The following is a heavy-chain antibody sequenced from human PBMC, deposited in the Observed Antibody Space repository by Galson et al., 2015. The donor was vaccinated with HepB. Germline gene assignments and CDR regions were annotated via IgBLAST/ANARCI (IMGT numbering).Heavy chain of an antibody. CDR1: GFTFSGSA. D-gene: IGHD3-22*01. CDR3: TRHLQYYYDSSGYYYVGRTG. CDR2: IRSKANSYAT. V-gene: IGHV3-73*01. Sequence: SLRLSCAASGFTFSGSAMHWVRQASGKGLEWVGRIRSKANSYATAYAASVKGRFTISRDDSKNTAYLQMNSLKTEDTAVYYCTRHLQYYYDSSGYYYVGRTGWGQETLVTVSS. J-gene: IGHJ4*02.